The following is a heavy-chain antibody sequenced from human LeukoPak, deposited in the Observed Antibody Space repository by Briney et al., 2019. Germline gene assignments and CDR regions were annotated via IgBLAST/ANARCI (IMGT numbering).Heavy chain of an antibody. Sequence: PGGSLRLSCAASGFTFSSNTIHWVRQAPGKGLEWVAVISYDGSNKYYADSVKGRFTISRDNSKNTLYLQMNSLRAEDTAVYLCAKRDTSGSYYFDYWGQGTLVTVSS. J-gene: IGHJ4*02. CDR2: ISYDGSNK. D-gene: IGHD3-22*01. CDR3: AKRDTSGSYYFDY. CDR1: GFTFSSNT. V-gene: IGHV3-30*04.